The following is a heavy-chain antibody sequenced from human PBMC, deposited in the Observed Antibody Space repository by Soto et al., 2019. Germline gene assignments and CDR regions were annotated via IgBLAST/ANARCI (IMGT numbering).Heavy chain of an antibody. CDR3: ARAGAWGSNYHDAAFDA. V-gene: IGHV1-3*01. J-gene: IGHJ3*01. CDR2: INVGTGYT. Sequence: VHLVQSGAEVKKPGASVKVSCRASGYTFTSDAMHWVRQAPGQGLEWLGWINVGTGYTTFSQKFQGRVSITRVTYASTAYMELSSLRYEDTAIYYCARAGAWGSNYHDAAFDAWGQGTKVTVSS. D-gene: IGHD7-27*01. CDR1: GYTFTSDA.